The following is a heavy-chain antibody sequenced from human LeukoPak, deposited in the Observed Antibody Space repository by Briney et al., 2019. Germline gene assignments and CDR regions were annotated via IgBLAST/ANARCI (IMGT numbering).Heavy chain of an antibody. V-gene: IGHV4-4*09. CDR2: IYTSGST. CDR3: ARHRYSSSNFDY. CDR1: GGSISSYY. J-gene: IGHJ4*02. Sequence: SETLSLTCTVSGGSISSYYWSWIRQPPGKGLEWIGYIYTSGSTNYNPSLKSRVTISVDTSKNQFSLKLSPVTAADTAVYYCARHRYSSSNFDYWGQGTLVTVSS. D-gene: IGHD6-6*01.